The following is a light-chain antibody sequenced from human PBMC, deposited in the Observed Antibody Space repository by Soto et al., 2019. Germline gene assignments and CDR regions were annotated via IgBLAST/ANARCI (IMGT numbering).Light chain of an antibody. Sequence: EIVMTQSPATLSVSPGERATSSCRASRSVSSNLAWYQQKPGQAPRILIYGASIRDTGIPARFSGSGSGTELHLTIRPLQSEDFAIYYCQTYNNWHPWTFGQGTKV. CDR2: GAS. V-gene: IGKV3-15*01. CDR1: RSVSSN. J-gene: IGKJ1*01. CDR3: QTYNNWHPWT.